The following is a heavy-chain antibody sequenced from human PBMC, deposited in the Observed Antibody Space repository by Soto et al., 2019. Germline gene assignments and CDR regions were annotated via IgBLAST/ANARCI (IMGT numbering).Heavy chain of an antibody. CDR1: GFTLTSAD. D-gene: IGHD3-3*01. Sequence: QMQLMQSGPEVKKPGTSVKVSCKASGFTLTSADVQWVRQTRGQRLEWIGWIVGGSGSTNYAQQFQGRLAITRDMSTSTVYMELSSLRSEDTAVYYCAADWSNRPFDFWGQGTLVKVSS. V-gene: IGHV1-58*01. J-gene: IGHJ4*02. CDR2: IVGGSGST. CDR3: AADWSNRPFDF.